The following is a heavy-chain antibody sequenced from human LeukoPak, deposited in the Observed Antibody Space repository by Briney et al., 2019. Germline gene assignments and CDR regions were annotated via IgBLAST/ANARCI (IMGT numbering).Heavy chain of an antibody. V-gene: IGHV1-2*02. D-gene: IGHD3-10*01. J-gene: IGHJ4*02. Sequence: ASVKVSCKASGYTFTGYYMHWVRQAPGQGLEWVGWINPNSGGTNYAQKFQGRVTMTRDPSISTAYMELSRLRSDDTAVYYCASHPYYYGWGSYHDYWGQGTLVTVSS. CDR1: GYTFTGYY. CDR2: INPNSGGT. CDR3: ASHPYYYGWGSYHDY.